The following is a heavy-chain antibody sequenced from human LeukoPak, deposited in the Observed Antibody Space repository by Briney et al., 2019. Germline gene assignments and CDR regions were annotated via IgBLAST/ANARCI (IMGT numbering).Heavy chain of an antibody. CDR1: GFTFSSYS. CDR3: ARDRDDFWGGIDY. CDR2: ISSSSSYI. D-gene: IGHD3-3*01. Sequence: GGSLRLSCAASGFTFSSYSMNWVRQAPGKGLEWVSSISSSSSYIYYADSVKGRLTISRDDAKNSLYLQMNSLRAEDTAVYYCARDRDDFWGGIDYWGQGTLVTVSS. J-gene: IGHJ4*02. V-gene: IGHV3-21*01.